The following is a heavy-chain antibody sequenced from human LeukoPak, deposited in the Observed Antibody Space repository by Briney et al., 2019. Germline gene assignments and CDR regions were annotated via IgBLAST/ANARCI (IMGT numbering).Heavy chain of an antibody. CDR3: ARARSDGPPGMSEYFQH. J-gene: IGHJ1*01. CDR2: IYYSGSS. D-gene: IGHD6-13*01. Sequence: SETLSLTCTVSGGSISSGDYYWRWLRQPPGTGLDWIGYIYYSGSSYYNPSLKRRVTVSLDTSKNQFSLKLSSVTAADTAVDYCARARSDGPPGMSEYFQHWGQGTLVTVSS. CDR1: GGSISSGDYY. V-gene: IGHV4-30-4*01.